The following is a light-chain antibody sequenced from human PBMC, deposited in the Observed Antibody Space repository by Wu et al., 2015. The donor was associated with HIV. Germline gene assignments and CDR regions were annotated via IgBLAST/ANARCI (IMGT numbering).Light chain of an antibody. J-gene: IGKJ4*01. Sequence: VEDRVTITCRASXSXSSYLNWYQQKPGKAPKLLIYAASSLQSGVPSRFSGSGSGTDFTLTISSLQPEDFATYYCQQSYSTPLTFGGGTKVEIK. CDR2: AAS. CDR1: XSXSSY. V-gene: IGKV1-39*01. CDR3: QQSYSTPLT.